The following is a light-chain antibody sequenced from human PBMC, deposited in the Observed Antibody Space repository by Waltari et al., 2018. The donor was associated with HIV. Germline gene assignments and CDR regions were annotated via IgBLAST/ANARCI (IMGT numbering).Light chain of an antibody. CDR2: WAS. J-gene: IGKJ2*03. CDR3: QQYYSTPYS. CDR1: QSVLYSSNNNNY. V-gene: IGKV4-1*01. Sequence: VMTQFPATLSVSLGERATINCKSSQSVLYSSNNNNYLAWYQQKPGQPPKLLIYWASTRESGVPDRFSGSGSGTDFTLTISSLQAEDVAVYYCQQYYSTPYSFGQGTKLEIK.